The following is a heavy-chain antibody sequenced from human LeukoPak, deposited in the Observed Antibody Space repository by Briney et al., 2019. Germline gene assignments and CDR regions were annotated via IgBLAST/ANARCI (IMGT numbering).Heavy chain of an antibody. J-gene: IGHJ3*02. CDR1: RFSFSTSW. D-gene: IGHD3-22*01. V-gene: IGHV3-7*01. CDR3: ARDPYDGGGYGAFDI. CDR2: INQDGGQQ. Sequence: GGSLRLSCAASRFSFSTSWMTWVRQTPGKGLEWVANINQDGGQQVYVDSVKGRFTISRDNAQNSLFLQMNSLRAEDMGLYYCARDPYDGGGYGAFDIWGQGTMVTVSS.